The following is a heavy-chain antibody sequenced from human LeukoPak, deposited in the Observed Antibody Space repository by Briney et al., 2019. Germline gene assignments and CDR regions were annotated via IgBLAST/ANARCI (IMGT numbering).Heavy chain of an antibody. D-gene: IGHD2-21*01. Sequence: GGSLRLSCAVSGFTFSSYWMHWVRQAPGKGLEWVSSISGSGDSTYYADSVKGRFAISRDNSKNTLYLQMNSLRAEDTAVYYCAKPEIGAFDIWGQGTMVTVSS. J-gene: IGHJ3*02. CDR3: AKPEIGAFDI. CDR1: GFTFSSYW. CDR2: ISGSGDST. V-gene: IGHV3-23*01.